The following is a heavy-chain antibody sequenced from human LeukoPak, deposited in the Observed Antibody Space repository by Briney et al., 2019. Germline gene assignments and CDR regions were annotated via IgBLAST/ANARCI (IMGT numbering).Heavy chain of an antibody. J-gene: IGHJ4*02. CDR1: GYTFSDYS. Sequence: ASVKVSCKASGYTFSDYSIHWVRQAPGQGLEWMGRINSNSGGTSYAQNFQGRVTMTRDTSITTAYMEVSGLTSDDTAVYYCARGGSGSGYSYYFDSWGQGTLVSVSS. V-gene: IGHV1-2*06. D-gene: IGHD3-10*01. CDR3: ARGGSGSGYSYYFDS. CDR2: INSNSGGT.